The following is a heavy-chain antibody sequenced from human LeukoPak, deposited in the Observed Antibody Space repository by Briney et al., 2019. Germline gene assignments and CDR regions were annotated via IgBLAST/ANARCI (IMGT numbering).Heavy chain of an antibody. J-gene: IGHJ4*02. V-gene: IGHV3-33*06. Sequence: GRSLRLSCAASGFILSSHAMHWVRQAPGKGLEWVAVIWYDGNNKYYADTVKGRFTIYRDSSKNTLYLEMNSLRPEDTAVYYCAKEPGEGGSAFDYWGQGTLVTVYS. CDR1: GFILSSHA. CDR2: IWYDGNNK. CDR3: AKEPGEGGSAFDY. D-gene: IGHD3-16*01.